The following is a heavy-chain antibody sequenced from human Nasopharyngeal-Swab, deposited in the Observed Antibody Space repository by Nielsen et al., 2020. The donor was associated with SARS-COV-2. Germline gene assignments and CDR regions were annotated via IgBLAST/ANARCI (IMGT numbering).Heavy chain of an antibody. J-gene: IGHJ6*02. Sequence: ASVKVSCKASGFNGDYLHWLRQSPGQGLEWMGWINANSGGTTYAQKFQGSVAMTRDTSTSTVYIELSSLRSDDTAVYYCARGPYTSGWYGPVFYGLDVWGQGTTVTVSS. CDR2: INANSGGT. CDR3: ARGPYTSGWYGPVFYGLDV. CDR1: GFNGDY. V-gene: IGHV1-2*02. D-gene: IGHD6-19*01.